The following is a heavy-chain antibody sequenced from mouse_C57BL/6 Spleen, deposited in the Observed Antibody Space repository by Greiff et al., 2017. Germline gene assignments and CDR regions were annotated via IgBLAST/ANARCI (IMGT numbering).Heavy chain of an antibody. CDR2: IDPSDSYT. CDR1: GYTFTSYW. CDR3: ARRRVPNYFDY. Sequence: QVQLQQPGAELVMPGASVKLSCKASGYTFTSYWMHWVKQRPGQGLEWIGEIDPSDSYTNYNQKFKGKSTLTVDKSSSTAYMQLSSLTSEDSAVYYCARRRVPNYFDYWGQGTTLTVSS. V-gene: IGHV1-69*01. D-gene: IGHD2-14*01. J-gene: IGHJ2*01.